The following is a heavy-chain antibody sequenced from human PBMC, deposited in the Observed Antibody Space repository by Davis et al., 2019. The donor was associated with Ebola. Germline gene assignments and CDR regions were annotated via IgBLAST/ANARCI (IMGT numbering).Heavy chain of an antibody. CDR2: ISGSGGST. Sequence: GESLKISCAASGFTVSSNYMSWVRQAPGKGLEWVSAISGSGGSTYYADSVKGRFTISRDNSKKTLYLQMNSLRAEDTAVYYCARSGLSFGVVKYHYGMDAWGKGTTVTVSS. CDR3: ARSGLSFGVVKYHYGMDA. V-gene: IGHV3-23*01. D-gene: IGHD3-3*01. J-gene: IGHJ6*04. CDR1: GFTVSSNY.